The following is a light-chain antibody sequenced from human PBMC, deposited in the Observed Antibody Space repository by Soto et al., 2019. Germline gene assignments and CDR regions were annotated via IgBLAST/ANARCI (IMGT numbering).Light chain of an antibody. Sequence: DIVMTQSPDSLAVSLGERATINCKSRQSVLYSSNNKNYLAWYQQKPGQPPKLLIYWASTRESGVPDRFSGSGSGTDLTITISSLQAEDGEVYDCQEYFSNPRTFGQGTKVDIK. V-gene: IGKV4-1*01. CDR2: WAS. CDR3: QEYFSNPRT. J-gene: IGKJ1*01. CDR1: QSVLYSSNNKNY.